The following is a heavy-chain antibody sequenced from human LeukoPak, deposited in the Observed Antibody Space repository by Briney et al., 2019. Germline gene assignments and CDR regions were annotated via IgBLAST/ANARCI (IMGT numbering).Heavy chain of an antibody. CDR3: ARQETTVVPADY. D-gene: IGHD4-23*01. J-gene: IGHJ4*02. V-gene: IGHV3-33*01. CDR2: IWYDGSNK. CDR1: GFTFSSYG. Sequence: GGSLRLSCVASGFTFSSYGMHWVRQAPGKGLEWVAVIWYDGSNKYYADSVKGRFTISRDNSKNTLYLQMNSLRAEDTAVYYCARQETTVVPADYWGQGTLVTVSS.